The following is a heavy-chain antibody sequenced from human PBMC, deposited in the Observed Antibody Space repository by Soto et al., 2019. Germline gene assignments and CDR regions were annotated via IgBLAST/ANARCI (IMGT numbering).Heavy chain of an antibody. CDR2: INHSGST. D-gene: IGHD5-18*01. CDR3: ARGQLWFQDYYYYYGMDV. V-gene: IGHV4-34*01. Sequence: PSETLSLTCAVCGGSFSGYYWSWIRQPPGKGLEWIGEINHSGSTNYNPSLKSRVTISVDTSKNQFSLKLSSVTAADTAVYYCARGQLWFQDYYYYYGMDVWGQGTTVTVS. J-gene: IGHJ6*02. CDR1: GGSFSGYY.